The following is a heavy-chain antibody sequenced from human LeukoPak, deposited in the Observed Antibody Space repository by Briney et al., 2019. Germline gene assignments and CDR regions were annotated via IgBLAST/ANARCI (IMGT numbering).Heavy chain of an antibody. CDR2: INYIGIT. CDR3: ARNGYTSDNYYFDY. J-gene: IGHJ4*02. D-gene: IGHD2-2*02. V-gene: IGHV4-39*01. CDR1: GGSISSSSYS. Sequence: MASETLSLTCTVSGGSISSSSYSWGWIRQPPGKGLEWIGTINYIGITHYNPSLKSRVAMSVDTSKNQFSLNLSSVTAADTAMYYCARNGYTSDNYYFDYWGQGNLVTVSS.